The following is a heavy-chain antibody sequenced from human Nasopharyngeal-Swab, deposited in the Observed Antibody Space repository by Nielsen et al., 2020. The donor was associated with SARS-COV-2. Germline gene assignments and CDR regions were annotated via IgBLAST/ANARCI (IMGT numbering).Heavy chain of an antibody. CDR2: IYYSGST. Sequence: WIRQPPGKGLEWIGYIYYSGSTNSNPSLKSRVTISVDTSKNQFSLKLTSVTAADTAVYYCASVGYSSSWYPNDPDYWGQGTLVTVSS. J-gene: IGHJ4*02. D-gene: IGHD6-13*01. V-gene: IGHV4-59*01. CDR3: ASVGYSSSWYPNDPDY.